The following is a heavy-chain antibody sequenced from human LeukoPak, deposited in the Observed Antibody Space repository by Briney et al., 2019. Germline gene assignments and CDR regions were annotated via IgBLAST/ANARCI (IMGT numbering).Heavy chain of an antibody. Sequence: SETLSLTCTVSGGSISRYHWTWIRQPPGKGLEWIGYIYYSGSTSYSPSLKSRVTISVDTSKNQFSLKMSSVTAADTAVYYCARGRYSYGSKTTIDFWGQGTLVTVPS. D-gene: IGHD5-18*01. CDR3: ARGRYSYGSKTTIDF. CDR2: IYYSGST. CDR1: GGSISRYH. J-gene: IGHJ4*02. V-gene: IGHV4-59*01.